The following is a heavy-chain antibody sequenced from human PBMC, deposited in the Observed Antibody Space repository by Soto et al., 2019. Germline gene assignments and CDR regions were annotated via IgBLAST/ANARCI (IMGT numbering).Heavy chain of an antibody. CDR3: ARAPKVSGSSQTRPDF. CDR1: GGSVSSSSFL. CDR2: ISQSGNT. D-gene: IGHD6-6*01. Sequence: SETLSLTCTVSGGSVSSSSFLWGWIRQPPGKGLEWIGEISQSGNTNYSPSLKSRVSISIDTSMKQFSLNLASVSAADTAVYYCARAPKVSGSSQTRPDFWGQGTLVTVSS. J-gene: IGHJ4*02. V-gene: IGHV4-39*07.